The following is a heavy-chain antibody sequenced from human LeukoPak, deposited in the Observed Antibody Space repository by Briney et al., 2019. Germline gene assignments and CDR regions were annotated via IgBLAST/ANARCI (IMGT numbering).Heavy chain of an antibody. CDR1: GGTFSSYA. V-gene: IGHV1-69*06. Sequence: ASVKVSCKASGGTFSSYAISWVRQAPGQGLEWMGGIIPICGTANYAQKFQGRVTITADKSTSTAYMELSSLRSEDTAVYYCARATEYSGYDLVSSFAYWGQGTLVTVSS. J-gene: IGHJ4*02. CDR3: ARATEYSGYDLVSSFAY. CDR2: IIPICGTA. D-gene: IGHD5-12*01.